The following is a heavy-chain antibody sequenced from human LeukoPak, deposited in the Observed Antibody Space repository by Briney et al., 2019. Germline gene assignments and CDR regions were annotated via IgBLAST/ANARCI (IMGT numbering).Heavy chain of an antibody. Sequence: GGSLRLSCAASGFTFGDYAMSWVRQAPGKGLEWVSAISGSGGSTYYADSVKGRFTISRDNSKNTLYLQMNSLRAEDTAVYYCAKGLAAAGFFDYWGQGTLVTVSS. D-gene: IGHD6-13*01. J-gene: IGHJ4*02. CDR2: ISGSGGST. V-gene: IGHV3-23*01. CDR1: GFTFGDYA. CDR3: AKGLAAAGFFDY.